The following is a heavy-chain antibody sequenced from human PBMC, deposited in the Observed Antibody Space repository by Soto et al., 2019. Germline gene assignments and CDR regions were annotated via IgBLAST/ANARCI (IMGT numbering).Heavy chain of an antibody. Sequence: PSETLSLTCTFSGGSISSGGYDWSWIRQPPGKGMERRGYIYYSGSTYYNPSLKSRVTISVDTSKNQFSLKLSSVTAADTAVYYCARMEPNRYCSSTSCYSGYYFDYWGQGTMVTVSS. V-gene: IGHV4-31*03. J-gene: IGHJ4*02. CDR3: ARMEPNRYCSSTSCYSGYYFDY. CDR2: IYYSGST. CDR1: GGSISSGGYD. D-gene: IGHD2-2*01.